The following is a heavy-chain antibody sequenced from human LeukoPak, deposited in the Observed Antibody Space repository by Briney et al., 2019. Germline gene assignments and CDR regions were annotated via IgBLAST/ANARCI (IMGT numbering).Heavy chain of an antibody. D-gene: IGHD3-22*01. CDR2: ITWNGGST. CDR3: VRWGYYYDSSGYYHGIDY. J-gene: IGHJ4*02. CDR1: GFTFDDYG. V-gene: IGHV3-20*04. Sequence: GGSLRLSCAASGFTFDDYGMSWVRQAPGKGLEWVSGITWNGGSTGYADSVKGRFTISRDNAKNSLYLQMNRLRAEDTALYYCVRWGYYYDSSGYYHGIDYWGQGTLVTVSS.